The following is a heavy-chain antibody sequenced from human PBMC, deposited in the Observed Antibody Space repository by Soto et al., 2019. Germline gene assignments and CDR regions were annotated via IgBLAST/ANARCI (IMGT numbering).Heavy chain of an antibody. J-gene: IGHJ6*03. Sequence: EVQLLESGGGLVQPGGSLRLSCAASGFSFSSYIMTWVRQTPGKGLEWVSAISGGGDRTNYADSVKGRFTISRDNSKDTLYLQMSGLRAEDTAVYYCVKQNCTVLRGVPGCMDVWGKGTTVTVSS. D-gene: IGHD3-10*01. CDR1: GFSFSSYI. V-gene: IGHV3-23*01. CDR2: ISGGGDRT. CDR3: VKQNCTVLRGVPGCMDV.